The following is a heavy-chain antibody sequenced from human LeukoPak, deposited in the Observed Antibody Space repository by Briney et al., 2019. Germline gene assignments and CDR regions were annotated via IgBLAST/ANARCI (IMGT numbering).Heavy chain of an antibody. Sequence: GGSLRLSCAASGFTFSSYEMNWVRQAPGKGLEGVSYISSSGSTRYYADSVKGRFTISRDNAKNSLYMQMNSLRAEDTAVYYCARGRKGLERRPFDYWGQGTLVTVSS. J-gene: IGHJ4*02. CDR2: ISSSGSTR. CDR1: GFTFSSYE. CDR3: ARGRKGLERRPFDY. D-gene: IGHD1-1*01. V-gene: IGHV3-48*03.